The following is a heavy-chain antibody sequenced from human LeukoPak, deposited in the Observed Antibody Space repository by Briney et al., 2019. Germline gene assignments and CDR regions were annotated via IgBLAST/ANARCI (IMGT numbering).Heavy chain of an antibody. CDR1: GFTFSSYA. V-gene: IGHV3-23*01. CDR2: ISGSGGST. Sequence: GGSLRLSCAASGFTFSSYAMSWVRQAPGKGLEWVSAISGSGGSTYYADSVKGRFTISRDNSKNTLYLQMNSLRAEDTAVYYCAKVPSYYYDSSGYRRGVDYWGQGTLVTVSS. CDR3: AKVPSYYYDSSGYRRGVDY. D-gene: IGHD3-22*01. J-gene: IGHJ4*02.